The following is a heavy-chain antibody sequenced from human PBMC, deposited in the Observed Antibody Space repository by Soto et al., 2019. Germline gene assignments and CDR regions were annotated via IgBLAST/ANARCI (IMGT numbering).Heavy chain of an antibody. D-gene: IGHD4-17*01. V-gene: IGHV4-59*01. Sequence: SETLSLTCTVSCGSISSYYWSWIRQPPGKGLEWIGYIYYSGSTNYNPSLKSRVTISVDTSKNQFSLKLSSVTAADTAVYYCARENPAYGDNLFDYWGQGTLVTVSS. J-gene: IGHJ4*02. CDR3: ARENPAYGDNLFDY. CDR2: IYYSGST. CDR1: CGSISSYY.